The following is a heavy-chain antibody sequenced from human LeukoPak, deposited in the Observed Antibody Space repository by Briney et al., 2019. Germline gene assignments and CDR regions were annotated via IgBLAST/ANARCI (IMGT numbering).Heavy chain of an antibody. CDR1: GFTFSTYW. D-gene: IGHD2-15*01. Sequence: GGSLRLSCEASGFTFSTYWMSWVRQAPGKGLEWVSAISGSGGSTYYADSVKGRFTISRDNSKNTLYLQMNSLRAEDTAVYYCAKDGSVLSKHWGQGTLVTVSS. CDR3: AKDGSVLSKH. J-gene: IGHJ4*02. CDR2: ISGSGGST. V-gene: IGHV3-23*01.